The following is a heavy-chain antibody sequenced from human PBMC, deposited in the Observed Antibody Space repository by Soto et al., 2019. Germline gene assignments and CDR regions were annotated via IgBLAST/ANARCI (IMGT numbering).Heavy chain of an antibody. CDR1: GYTFTGYY. V-gene: IGHV1-2*04. CDR2: INPNSGGT. Sequence: ASVKVSCKASGYTFTGYYMHWVRQAPGQGLEWMGWINPNSGGTNYAQKFQGWVTMTRDTSISTAYMELSRLRSDDTAVYYCARERGVRAAVAGKGYYYYGMDVWGQGTTVTVSS. D-gene: IGHD6-19*01. J-gene: IGHJ6*02. CDR3: ARERGVRAAVAGKGYYYYGMDV.